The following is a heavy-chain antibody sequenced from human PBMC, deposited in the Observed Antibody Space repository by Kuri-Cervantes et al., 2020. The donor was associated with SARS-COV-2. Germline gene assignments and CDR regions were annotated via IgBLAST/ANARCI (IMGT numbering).Heavy chain of an antibody. J-gene: IGHJ5*02. CDR3: ARGQQQWLRKGWFDP. CDR2: INHSGST. V-gene: IGHV4-34*01. D-gene: IGHD6-19*01. Sequence: SQTLSLTCAVYGGSFSGYYWRWIRQPPGKGLEWIGEINHSGSTNYNPSLKSRVTIAVDTSKNQFSLKLSSVTAADTAVYYCARGQQQWLRKGWFDPWGQGTLVTVSS. CDR1: GGSFSGYY.